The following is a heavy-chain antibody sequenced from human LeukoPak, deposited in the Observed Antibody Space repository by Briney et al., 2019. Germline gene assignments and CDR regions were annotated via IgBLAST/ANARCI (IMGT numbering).Heavy chain of an antibody. CDR3: AKDGRPAAKVSAYFDY. J-gene: IGHJ4*02. Sequence: PGGSLRLSCAASGFTFSSYAMSWVRQAPGKGLEWVSAISGSGGSTYYADSVKGRFTISRDNSKNTLYLQMNSLRAEDTAVYYCAKDGRPAAKVSAYFDYRGQGTLVTVSS. CDR2: ISGSGGST. D-gene: IGHD2-2*01. CDR1: GFTFSSYA. V-gene: IGHV3-23*01.